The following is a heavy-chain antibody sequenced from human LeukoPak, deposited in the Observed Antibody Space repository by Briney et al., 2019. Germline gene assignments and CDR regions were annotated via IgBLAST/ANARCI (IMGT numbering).Heavy chain of an antibody. V-gene: IGHV3-23*01. J-gene: IGHJ1*01. D-gene: IGHD4-23*01. CDR1: GFTFSNYA. CDR3: ARDPNGNSVGAFDFQR. Sequence: PGGSLRLSCAASGFTFSNYALTWVRQAPGRGLEWVSIISGAGPYYADSVKGRFSISRDNYKNTLYLQMSSLRAEDTAVYYCARDPNGNSVGAFDFQRWGQGTLVTVSS. CDR2: ISGAGP.